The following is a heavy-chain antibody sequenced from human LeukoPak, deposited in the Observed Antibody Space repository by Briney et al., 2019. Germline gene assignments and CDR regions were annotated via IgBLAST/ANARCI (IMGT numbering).Heavy chain of an antibody. Sequence: GGSLRLSCVVSGFTVSSNHMSWVRQAPGKGLEWVSIIYSGGSTYYADSVKGRFTISRDNSKNTLYLQMNSLRAEDTAVYYCARVISGPLRADYWGQGTLVTVSS. D-gene: IGHD5-12*01. CDR3: ARVISGPLRADY. CDR1: GFTVSSNH. V-gene: IGHV3-66*01. J-gene: IGHJ4*02. CDR2: IYSGGST.